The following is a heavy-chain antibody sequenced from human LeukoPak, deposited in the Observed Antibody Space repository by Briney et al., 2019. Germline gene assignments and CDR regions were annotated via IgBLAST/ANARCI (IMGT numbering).Heavy chain of an antibody. CDR2: IRGDGRAT. CDR1: GFIFPDYW. CDR3: ARFYVPEEHNTAWYEAH. J-gene: IGHJ4*02. V-gene: IGHV3-74*01. Sequence: AGGSLRLSCAASGFIFPDYWMHWVRQAPGSELVWVARIRGDGRATTYADSVKGRFTISRDNAMSTVFLQMKSLRAEDTGIYYCARFYVPEEHNTAWYEAHWGQGILVTVSS. D-gene: IGHD3-10*02.